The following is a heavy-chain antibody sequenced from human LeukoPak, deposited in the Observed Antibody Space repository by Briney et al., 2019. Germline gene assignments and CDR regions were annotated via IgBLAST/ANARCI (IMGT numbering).Heavy chain of an antibody. V-gene: IGHV4-59*01. CDR1: GGSISSYY. Sequence: SETLSLTCTVSGGSISSYYWSWIRQPPGKGLEWIGYIYYSGSTNYNPSLKSRVTISVDTSKNQFSLKLSSVTAADTAVYYCAGTYYDILTGYYTSWFDPWGQGTLVTVSS. CDR3: AGTYYDILTGYYTSWFDP. D-gene: IGHD3-9*01. CDR2: IYYSGST. J-gene: IGHJ5*02.